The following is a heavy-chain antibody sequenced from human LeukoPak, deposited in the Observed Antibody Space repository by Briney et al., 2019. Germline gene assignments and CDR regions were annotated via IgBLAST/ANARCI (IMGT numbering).Heavy chain of an antibody. CDR2: ITSYNGNT. Sequence: ASVKVSCKASGYTFSSYGISWVRQAPGQGLEWMGWITSYNGNTKYAQQLQGRVTMTTDTSTGTAYMDLRSLRSDDTAVYYCARDHSAPITYYYDSSGYYDYWGQGTQVTVSS. J-gene: IGHJ4*02. D-gene: IGHD3-22*01. CDR1: GYTFSSYG. V-gene: IGHV1-18*01. CDR3: ARDHSAPITYYYDSSGYYDY.